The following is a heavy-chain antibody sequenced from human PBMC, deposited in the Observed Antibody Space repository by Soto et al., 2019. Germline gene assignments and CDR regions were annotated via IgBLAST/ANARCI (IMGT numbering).Heavy chain of an antibody. CDR3: AREGPLRYCSGGSCYSGLYGMDV. V-gene: IGHV1-18*01. CDR2: ISAYNGNT. D-gene: IGHD2-15*01. CDR1: GYTFTSYG. Sequence: GASVKVSCKASGYTFTSYGISWVRQAPGQGLEWMGWISAYNGNTNYAQKLQGRVTMTTDTSTSTAYVELRSLRSDDTAVYYCAREGPLRYCSGGSCYSGLYGMDVWGQGTTVTVSS. J-gene: IGHJ6*02.